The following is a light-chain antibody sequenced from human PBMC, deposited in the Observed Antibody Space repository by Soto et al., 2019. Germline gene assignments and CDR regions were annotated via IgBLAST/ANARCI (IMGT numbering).Light chain of an antibody. Sequence: DIQMTQSPSILSASVGDRVTITCRASQSISSWLARYQQKPGKAPNLLIYKASHLENGVPSRFSGSGSGTEFTLTISSLQPGDFATYYCQHYNTYPWTFGQGTKVDI. J-gene: IGKJ1*01. CDR1: QSISSW. V-gene: IGKV1-5*03. CDR2: KAS. CDR3: QHYNTYPWT.